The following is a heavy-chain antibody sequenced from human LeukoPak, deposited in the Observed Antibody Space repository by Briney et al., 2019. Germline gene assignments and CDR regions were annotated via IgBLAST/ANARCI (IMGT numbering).Heavy chain of an antibody. CDR2: ISSSSAYT. CDR3: AREGIVARGDGYFDD. J-gene: IGHJ4*02. Sequence: PGGSLRLSCAASGFTFSDYYMSWIREAPGEGLEWVSKISSSSAYTNYADPVKGRFTISRENAKTSLSLHMTSLRAEDTAVYYCAREGIVARGDGYFDDWGQGALVTVSS. CDR1: GFTFSDYY. V-gene: IGHV3-11*06. D-gene: IGHD6-6*01.